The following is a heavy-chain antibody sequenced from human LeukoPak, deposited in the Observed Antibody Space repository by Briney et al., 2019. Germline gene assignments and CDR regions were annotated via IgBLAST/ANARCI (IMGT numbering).Heavy chain of an antibody. CDR1: GYTFTGYY. CDR3: AGPLPYSSGWYHFAY. CDR2: INPNSGGT. V-gene: IGHV1-2*02. Sequence: ASVKVSCKASGYTFTGYYMHWVRQAPGQGLEWMGSINPNSGGTNYAQKFQGRVTMTRDTSISTAHMELSRLRSDDTAVYYCAGPLPYSSGWYHFAYWGQGTLVTVSS. J-gene: IGHJ4*02. D-gene: IGHD6-19*01.